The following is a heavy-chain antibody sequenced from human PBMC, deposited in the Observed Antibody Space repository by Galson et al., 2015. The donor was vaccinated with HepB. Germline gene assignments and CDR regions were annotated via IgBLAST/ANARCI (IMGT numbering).Heavy chain of an antibody. Sequence: QSGAEVKKPGESLKISCKGSGYSFTNYWIGWVRQMPGKGLEWMGIIDPNDSDIRYSPSFQGQVTISADKSISTAYLQWSSLKASDTAMYYLARPSHYGSGSYWDPFDSWGQGTLVTVSS. J-gene: IGHJ5*01. CDR2: IDPNDSDI. V-gene: IGHV5-51*01. D-gene: IGHD3-10*01. CDR3: ARPSHYGSGSYWDPFDS. CDR1: GYSFTNYW.